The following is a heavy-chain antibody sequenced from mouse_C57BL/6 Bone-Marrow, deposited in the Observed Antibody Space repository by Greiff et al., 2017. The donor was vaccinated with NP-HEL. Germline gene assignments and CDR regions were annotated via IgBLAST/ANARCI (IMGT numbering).Heavy chain of an antibody. J-gene: IGHJ2*01. Sequence: VQLQQPGAELVKPGASVKLSCKASGYTFTSYWMQWVKQRPGQGLEWIGEIDPSDSYTNYNQKFKGKATLTVDTSSSTAYMQLSSLTSEDSAVYYCARERGYYGYFDYWGQGTTLTVSS. CDR2: IDPSDSYT. V-gene: IGHV1-50*01. D-gene: IGHD1-1*01. CDR1: GYTFTSYW. CDR3: ARERGYYGYFDY.